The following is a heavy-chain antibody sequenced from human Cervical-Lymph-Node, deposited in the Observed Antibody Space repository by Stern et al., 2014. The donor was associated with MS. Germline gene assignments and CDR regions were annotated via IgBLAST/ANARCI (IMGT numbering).Heavy chain of an antibody. CDR3: ARGLRGSENAFDI. CDR1: GYTFANHA. CDR2: ISTYKGNT. J-gene: IGHJ3*02. D-gene: IGHD2-15*01. Sequence: LQLVESGAEVKKPGASVKVSCKASGYTFANHAIHWVRQAPGQGLEWMAWISTYKGNTTYAQERQGSVSMTTDTSTNPANMELRSLRSDDTAVYYCARGLRGSENAFDIWGQGTMVTVSS. V-gene: IGHV1-18*01.